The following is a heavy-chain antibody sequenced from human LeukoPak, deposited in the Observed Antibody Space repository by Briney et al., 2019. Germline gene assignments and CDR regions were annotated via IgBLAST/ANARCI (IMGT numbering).Heavy chain of an antibody. V-gene: IGHV4-39*01. J-gene: IGHJ4*02. CDR3: ARHVYVAAAPDY. Sequence: SETLSLTCTVSVGSISSSSYYWGWIRQPPGKGLEWVGSISYSGSTYYNPSLKSRVSISVDTAKNQFSLKLSSVTAADTAVYYCARHVYVAAAPDYWGQGTLVTVSS. D-gene: IGHD6-13*01. CDR1: VGSISSSSYY. CDR2: ISYSGST.